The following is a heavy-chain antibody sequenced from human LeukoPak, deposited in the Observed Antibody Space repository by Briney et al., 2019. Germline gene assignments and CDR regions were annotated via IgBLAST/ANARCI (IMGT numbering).Heavy chain of an antibody. CDR1: GFTFSSYW. J-gene: IGHJ4*02. Sequence: GGSLRLSCAASGFTFSSYWMNWVRQAPGKGLVCVSRIASDGSSTTYADSVKGRFSISRDNAKNTLYLQMNSLRVEDTAVYYCARGRPHGNDYWGQGTLVTVSS. V-gene: IGHV3-74*01. CDR3: ARGRPHGNDY. D-gene: IGHD4-23*01. CDR2: IASDGSST.